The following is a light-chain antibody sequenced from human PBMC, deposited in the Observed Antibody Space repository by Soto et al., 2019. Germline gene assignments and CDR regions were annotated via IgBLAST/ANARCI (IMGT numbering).Light chain of an antibody. CDR2: KAS. J-gene: IGKJ2*01. CDR1: QSISSW. Sequence: DIPMTQSPSTLSASVGDRVTITCRASQSISSWLAWYQQKPGKAPKLLIYKASSLESGVPSRFSGSGSGTEFTLTISGLQSEDFAVYYCHQYDDGPYTFGQGTKVDNK. V-gene: IGKV1-5*03. CDR3: HQYDDGPYT.